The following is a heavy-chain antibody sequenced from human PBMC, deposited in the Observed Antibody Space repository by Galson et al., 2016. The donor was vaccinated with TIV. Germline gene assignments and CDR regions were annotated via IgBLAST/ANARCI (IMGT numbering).Heavy chain of an antibody. J-gene: IGHJ4*02. CDR1: RFSFHTYW. CDR3: ARCGQWSTYYFDY. Sequence: SLRLSCAASRFSFHTYWMSWLRQAPGKGLEWVASINDGGSEKDYVDSVKGRFTISRDNAQTSLYLQMDSLRAEDTAVYYCARCGQWSTYYFDYWGQGTLVTVSS. CDR2: INDGGSEK. V-gene: IGHV3-7*01. D-gene: IGHD2-15*01.